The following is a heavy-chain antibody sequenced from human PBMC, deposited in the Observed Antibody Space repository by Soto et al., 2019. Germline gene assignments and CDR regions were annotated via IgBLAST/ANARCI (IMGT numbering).Heavy chain of an antibody. V-gene: IGHV3-30-3*01. CDR3: ARGAPIAHFDY. CDR1: GFTFSSYA. CDR2: ISYDGSNK. J-gene: IGHJ4*02. Sequence: QVQLVESGGGVVQPGRSLRLSCAASGFTFSSYAMHWVRQAPGKGLEWVAVISYDGSNKYYADSVKGRFTISRDNSKNPLYVKMNSRRAEDRAVYNWARGAPIAHFDYGGQEPLSTVPS.